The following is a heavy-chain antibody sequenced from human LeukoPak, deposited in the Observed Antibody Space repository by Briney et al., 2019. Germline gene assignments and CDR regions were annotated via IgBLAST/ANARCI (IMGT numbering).Heavy chain of an antibody. CDR2: IIPIFGIA. Sequence: SVKVSCKASGGTFSSYAISWVRQAPGQGLEWMGRIIPIFGIANYAQKFQGRVTITADKSTSTAYMELSSLRSEDTVVYYCARYDSSGYTHYGMDVWGQGTTVTVSS. J-gene: IGHJ6*02. D-gene: IGHD3-22*01. CDR3: ARYDSSGYTHYGMDV. CDR1: GGTFSSYA. V-gene: IGHV1-69*04.